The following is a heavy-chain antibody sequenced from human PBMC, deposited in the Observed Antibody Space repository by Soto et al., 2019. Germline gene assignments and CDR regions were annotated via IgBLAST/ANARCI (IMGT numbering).Heavy chain of an antibody. Sequence: QVQLVQSGAEVKKPGASVKVSCKSSGYTFFNYGIIWVRQAPGQGLEWMGWISAYNGNRNYAGKFQGRATMTTETSTSTAYMELRSLRSDDTAVYYCARDGITLAGSFDYWGQGTLVTVSS. CDR1: GYTFFNYG. V-gene: IGHV1-18*01. J-gene: IGHJ4*02. CDR2: ISAYNGNR. D-gene: IGHD6-19*01. CDR3: ARDGITLAGSFDY.